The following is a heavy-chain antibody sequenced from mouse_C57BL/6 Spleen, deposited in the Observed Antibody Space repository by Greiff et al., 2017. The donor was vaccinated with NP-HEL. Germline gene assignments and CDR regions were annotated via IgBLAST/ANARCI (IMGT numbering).Heavy chain of an antibody. CDR3: ARKRDHYGSTLYWYFDV. Sequence: VKLMESGPGLVAPSQSLSITCTVSGFSLTSYAISWVRQPPGKGLEWLGVIWTGGGTNYNSALKSRLSISKDNSKSQVFLKMNILQTDDTARYYCARKRDHYGSTLYWYFDVWGTGTTVTVSS. CDR2: IWTGGGT. V-gene: IGHV2-9-1*01. J-gene: IGHJ1*03. D-gene: IGHD1-1*01. CDR1: GFSLTSYA.